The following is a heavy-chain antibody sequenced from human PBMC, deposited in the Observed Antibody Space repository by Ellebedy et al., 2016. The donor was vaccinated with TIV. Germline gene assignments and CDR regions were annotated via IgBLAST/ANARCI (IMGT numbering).Heavy chain of an antibody. CDR3: ARDQWLGRAYYFDY. D-gene: IGHD6-19*01. CDR2: IKQDEGEK. CDR1: GFTFSNYW. Sequence: GGSLRLSCEASGFTFSNYWMTWVRQAPGKGLEWVANIKQDEGEKYYVGSVKGRFSISRDNAKNSLYLQMNSLRPEDTAVYYCARDQWLGRAYYFDYWGQGTLLTVSS. V-gene: IGHV3-7*01. J-gene: IGHJ4*02.